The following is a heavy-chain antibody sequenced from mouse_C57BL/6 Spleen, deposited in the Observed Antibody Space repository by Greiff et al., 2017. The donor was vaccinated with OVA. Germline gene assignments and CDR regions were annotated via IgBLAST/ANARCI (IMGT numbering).Heavy chain of an antibody. J-gene: IGHJ1*03. Sequence: VQLQQSGPGLVQPSQSLSITCTVSGFSLTSYGVHWVRQSPGKGLEWLGVIWSGGSTDYNAAFISRLSISKDNSKSQVFFKMNSLQADDTAIYYCARNGAVDFWYFDVWGTGTTVTVSS. CDR1: GFSLTSYG. CDR2: IWSGGST. CDR3: ARNGAVDFWYFDV. D-gene: IGHD1-1*01. V-gene: IGHV2-2*01.